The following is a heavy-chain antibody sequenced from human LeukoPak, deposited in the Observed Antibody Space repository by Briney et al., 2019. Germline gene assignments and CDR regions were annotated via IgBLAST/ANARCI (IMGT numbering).Heavy chain of an antibody. CDR3: AREDSSGWYLDY. V-gene: IGHV3-74*01. Sequence: GGSLRLSCAASGFTFSSYWMHWVRQAPGKGLVWVSRINSDGSSTSYADSVKGRFTISRDNAKNTLYLQMNSLRAEDTAVYYCAREDSSGWYLDYWGQGNLVTVSS. J-gene: IGHJ4*02. D-gene: IGHD6-19*01. CDR1: GFTFSSYW. CDR2: INSDGSST.